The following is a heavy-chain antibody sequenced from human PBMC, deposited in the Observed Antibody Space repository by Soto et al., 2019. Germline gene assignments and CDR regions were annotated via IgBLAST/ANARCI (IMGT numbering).Heavy chain of an antibody. CDR2: MYNPGST. J-gene: IGHJ6*02. Sequence: QVRLQESGPGLVKPSETLSLTCTVSGGSISSYYWSWIRQPPGKGLEWIGYMYNPGSTIYNPSLKCRVTISVYRSKNQFSLTLNSVTAADAAVYYCARDLWGYCGADCYPLDVWGQGTTVTVSS. CDR1: GGSISSYY. V-gene: IGHV4-59*01. D-gene: IGHD2-21*02. CDR3: ARDLWGYCGADCYPLDV.